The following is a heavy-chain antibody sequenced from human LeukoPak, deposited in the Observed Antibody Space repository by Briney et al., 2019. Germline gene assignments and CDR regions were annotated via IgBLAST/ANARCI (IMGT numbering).Heavy chain of an antibody. CDR3: GGVEVVVSASADY. V-gene: IGHV3-48*04. D-gene: IGHD2-15*01. CDR2: ISRSGSTR. CDR1: GFTVSSNF. Sequence: GSLRLSCAASGFTVSSNFMVWVRQAPGKGLERVSYISRSGSTRYYADSVKGRFTISRDNAKNSLFLQMNSLRAEDTAVYYCGGVEVVVSASADYWGQGTLVTVSS. J-gene: IGHJ4*02.